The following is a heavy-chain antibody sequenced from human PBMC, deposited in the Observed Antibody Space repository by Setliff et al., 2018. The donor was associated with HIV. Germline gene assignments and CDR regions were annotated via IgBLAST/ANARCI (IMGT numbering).Heavy chain of an antibody. J-gene: IGHJ3*02. V-gene: IGHV1-2*06. D-gene: IGHD2-8*01. CDR2: IIPNSAGT. Sequence: ASVKVSCKASGYTFTGYFIHWVRQAPGQGLEWMGRIIPNSAGTNYAQKLQGVVTMTRDTSISTAYMELSRLRSDDTAVYYCATKVYCTNGVCLDAFDIWGQGTMVTVS. CDR3: ATKVYCTNGVCLDAFDI. CDR1: GYTFTGYF.